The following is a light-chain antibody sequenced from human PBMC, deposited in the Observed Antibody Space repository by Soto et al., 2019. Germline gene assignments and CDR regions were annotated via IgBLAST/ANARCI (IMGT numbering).Light chain of an antibody. CDR3: QQYGDSPLT. V-gene: IGKV3-20*01. CDR1: QSVTANS. J-gene: IGKJ3*01. CDR2: AAS. Sequence: EIVLTQSPSTLSLSPGEGVTLSCRASQSVTANSLAWYQHKPGQAPRLLIYAASTRAAAVPDRFTGSGSGTDFALTISRLEPEDFGVYYCQQYGDSPLTSGPGTKVDIK.